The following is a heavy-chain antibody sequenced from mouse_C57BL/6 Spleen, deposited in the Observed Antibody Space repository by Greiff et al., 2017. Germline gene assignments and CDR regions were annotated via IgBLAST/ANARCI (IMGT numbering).Heavy chain of an antibody. CDR3: ARDGTTTVVATGAMDY. D-gene: IGHD1-1*01. J-gene: IGHJ4*01. Sequence: VQLQQSGAELVKPGASVKISCKASGYAFSSYWMNWVKQRPGKGLAWIGQIYPGDGDTNYNGKFKGKATLTAAKSSSTAYMPISSLTSEDSAFYFCARDGTTTVVATGAMDYGGQGTSGTVSS. V-gene: IGHV1-80*01. CDR2: IYPGDGDT. CDR1: GYAFSSYW.